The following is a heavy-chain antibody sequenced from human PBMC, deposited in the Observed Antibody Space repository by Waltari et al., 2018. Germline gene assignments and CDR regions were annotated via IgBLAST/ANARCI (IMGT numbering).Heavy chain of an antibody. D-gene: IGHD3-10*01. CDR3: APLPGGSGQTFDY. CDR2: IDPEDGET. J-gene: IGHJ4*02. Sequence: EVELVQSGAEVRKPGATVNISCKASGYTFMDYIMHWGQQAPGKGLEWMGRIDPEDGETVYSEKFQGRVTITADTSTDTAYMELSSLTSGDTAVYYCAPLPGGSGQTFDYWGQGTLVTVSS. V-gene: IGHV1-69-2*01. CDR1: GYTFMDYI.